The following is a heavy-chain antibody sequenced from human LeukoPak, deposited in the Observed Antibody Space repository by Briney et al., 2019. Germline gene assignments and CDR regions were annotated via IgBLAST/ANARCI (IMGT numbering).Heavy chain of an antibody. CDR3: ARSDIVVVTAIDY. CDR2: IYHSGST. J-gene: IGHJ4*02. CDR1: GGFISSGGYS. Sequence: TSETLSLTCTVSGGFISSGGYSWSWIRQPPGKGLEWIGYIYHSGSTYYNPSLKSRVTISVDRSKNQFSLKLSSVTAADTAVYYCARSDIVVVTAIDYWGQGTLVTVSS. V-gene: IGHV4-30-2*01. D-gene: IGHD2-21*02.